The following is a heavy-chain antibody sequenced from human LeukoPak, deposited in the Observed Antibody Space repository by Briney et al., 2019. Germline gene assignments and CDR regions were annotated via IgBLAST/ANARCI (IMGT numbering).Heavy chain of an antibody. Sequence: SETLSLTCSVSGDSISGNYWSWMRQPPGKGLEWIGYIYYSGSTNYNPSLKSRVIMSVDTSKNQFSLNLSSVTAADTAVYYCARLLAGCPGGRCRAHFDYWGQGTLVTVSS. CDR1: GDSISGNY. CDR2: IYYSGST. V-gene: IGHV4-59*01. CDR3: ARLLAGCPGGRCRAHFDY. D-gene: IGHD2-15*01. J-gene: IGHJ4*02.